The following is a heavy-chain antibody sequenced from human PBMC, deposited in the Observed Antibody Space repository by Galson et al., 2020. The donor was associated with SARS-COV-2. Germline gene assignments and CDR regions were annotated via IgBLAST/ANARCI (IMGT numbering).Heavy chain of an antibody. D-gene: IGHD3-3*01. CDR2: FNSEDGET. V-gene: IGHV1-24*01. CDR1: GYTLTELS. CDR3: ATATARIFGVVRFGGYWFDP. J-gene: IGHJ5*02. Sequence: ASVKVSCKVSGYTLTELSMHWVRQAPGKGLEWMGGFNSEDGETIYAQKFQGRVTMTEDTSTDTAYMELSSLRSEDTAVYYCATATARIFGVVRFGGYWFDPWCQGTLVTVSS.